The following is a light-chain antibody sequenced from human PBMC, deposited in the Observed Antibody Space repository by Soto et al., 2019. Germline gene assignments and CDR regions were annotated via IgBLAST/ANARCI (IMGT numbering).Light chain of an antibody. V-gene: IGKV1-12*01. CDR3: QQANNFPWT. CDR2: AAS. J-gene: IGKJ1*01. CDR1: QGISSR. Sequence: DIQMTQSPSSVSASVGDRVTITCRASQGISSRVAWYHQKPGTPPKLLIYAASTMQSGVPSRFSGSGSGTDFTLTISSLQPEDFATYYCQQANNFPWTFGQGTKVGIK.